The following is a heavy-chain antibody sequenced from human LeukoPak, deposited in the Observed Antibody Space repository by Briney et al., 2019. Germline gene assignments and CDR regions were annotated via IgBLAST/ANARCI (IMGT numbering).Heavy chain of an antibody. CDR3: ARAGVYYDFWSGYLVDY. V-gene: IGHV4-30-4*08. Sequence: SETLSLTCTVSGGSISSGDYYWSWIRQPPGKGLEWIGYIYYSGSTYYNPSLKSRVTISVDTSKNQFSLKLSSVTAADTAVYYCARAGVYYDFWSGYLVDYWGQGTLVTVSS. J-gene: IGHJ4*02. CDR1: GGSISSGDYY. CDR2: IYYSGST. D-gene: IGHD3-3*01.